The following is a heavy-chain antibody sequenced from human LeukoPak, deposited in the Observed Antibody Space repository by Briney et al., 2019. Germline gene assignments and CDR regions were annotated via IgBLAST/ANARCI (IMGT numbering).Heavy chain of an antibody. CDR1: GGSFSGYY. D-gene: IGHD2-2*01. J-gene: IGHJ5*02. Sequence: SETLSLTCAVYGGSFSGYYWSWIRQPPGKGLEWIGEINHSGSTNYNPSLKSRVTISVDTSKNQFSLKLSSVTAADTAVYYCARGSCSSTSCRRINWFDPWGQGTLVTVSS. CDR2: INHSGST. CDR3: ARGSCSSTSCRRINWFDP. V-gene: IGHV4-34*01.